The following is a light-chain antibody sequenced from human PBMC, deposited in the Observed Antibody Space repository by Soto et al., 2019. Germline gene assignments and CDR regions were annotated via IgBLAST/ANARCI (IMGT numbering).Light chain of an antibody. Sequence: EIVLTQSPGTLSLSPGERATLSCRASQSISSSYLAWYQQKPGQAPRLLIYAASSRAAGIPDRFSGSGSGTDFTLTISRLEPEDFAVYYCQQYYRSLRVTFGPGTKVDIK. CDR1: QSISSSY. V-gene: IGKV3-20*01. CDR2: AAS. J-gene: IGKJ3*01. CDR3: QQYYRSLRVT.